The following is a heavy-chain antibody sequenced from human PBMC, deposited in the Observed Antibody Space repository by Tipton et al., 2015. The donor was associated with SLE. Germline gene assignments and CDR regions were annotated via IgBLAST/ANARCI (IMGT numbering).Heavy chain of an antibody. Sequence: SLRLSCAASSFTFSNYGMHWVRQAPGKGLEWVAFIRFDGSNKYYADSVRGRFTISRDNSKNTLYLQVNSLRAEDTAVYYCAKDRAISMRQGEEGYYFDYWGRGTLVTVSS. CDR3: AKDRAISMRQGEEGYYFDY. CDR2: IRFDGSNK. J-gene: IGHJ4*02. CDR1: SFTFSNYG. D-gene: IGHD3-10*01. V-gene: IGHV3-30*02.